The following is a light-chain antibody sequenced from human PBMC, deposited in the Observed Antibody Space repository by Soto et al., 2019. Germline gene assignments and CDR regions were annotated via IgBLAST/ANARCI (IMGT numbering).Light chain of an antibody. CDR2: EVT. Sequence: QSVLTQPASVSGSPGQSLTISCTGTTSDVGSHNFVSWYQQLPGKAPKLFIYEVTNRPSGPSNRFSGSKSGNTASLTISGLQAEDEADYYCSSFTNSILVFGGGTKVTVL. CDR1: TSDVGSHNF. V-gene: IGLV2-14*01. J-gene: IGLJ3*02. CDR3: SSFTNSILV.